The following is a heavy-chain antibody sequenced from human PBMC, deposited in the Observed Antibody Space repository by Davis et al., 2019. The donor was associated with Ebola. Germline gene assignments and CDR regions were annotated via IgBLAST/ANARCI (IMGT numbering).Heavy chain of an antibody. V-gene: IGHV1-18*01. CDR1: GYTFTSYG. D-gene: IGHD2-8*01. J-gene: IGHJ4*02. Sequence: AASVKVSCKASGYTFTSYGISWVRQAPGQGLEWMGWISAYNGNTNYAQKLQGRVTMTRDTSISTAYMELSRLRSDDTAVYYCARDLVGVALDYWGQGTLVTVSS. CDR3: ARDLVGVALDY. CDR2: ISAYNGNT.